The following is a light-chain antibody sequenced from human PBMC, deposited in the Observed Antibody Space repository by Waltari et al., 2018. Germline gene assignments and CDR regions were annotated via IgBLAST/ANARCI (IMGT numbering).Light chain of an antibody. J-gene: IGLJ3*02. CDR3: VLYLAGGSWV. V-gene: IGLV8-61*01. CDR2: TTN. CDR1: SGSVSMSYY. Sequence: QTEVIQEPSLSVSPGGTVTLTCGLSSGSVSMSYYPSWYQHTPGQSPRTLIYTTNKRASGGPGRFSGAIRGNKAALTITGAQAEDEADYYCVLYLAGGSWVFGGGTKVTVL.